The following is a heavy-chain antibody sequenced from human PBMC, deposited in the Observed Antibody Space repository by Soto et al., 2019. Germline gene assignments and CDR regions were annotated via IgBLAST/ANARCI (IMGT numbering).Heavy chain of an antibody. CDR1: GFTFSSYA. D-gene: IGHD6-6*01. J-gene: IGHJ6*04. CDR3: ARDYSGESIAARLGMLDV. Sequence: GGSLRLSCAASGFTFSSYAMHWVRQAPGKGLEYVSAISSNGGSTYYANSVKGRFTISRDNSKNTLYLQMGSLRAEDMAVYYCARDYSGESIAARLGMLDVWGKGTTVTVSS. V-gene: IGHV3-64*01. CDR2: ISSNGGST.